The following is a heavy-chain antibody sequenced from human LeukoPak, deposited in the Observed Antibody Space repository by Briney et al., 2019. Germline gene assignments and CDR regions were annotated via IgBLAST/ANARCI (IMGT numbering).Heavy chain of an antibody. CDR2: IYSGGST. Sequence: GGSLRLSCAASGFTVSSNYMIWVRQAPGKGLEWVSVIYSGGSTYYADSVKGRFTISRDNSKNTLYLQMNSLRAEDTAVYYCARVGSGWLTFDYWGQGTLVTVSS. CDR3: ARVGSGWLTFDY. V-gene: IGHV3-53*01. CDR1: GFTVSSNY. J-gene: IGHJ4*02. D-gene: IGHD6-19*01.